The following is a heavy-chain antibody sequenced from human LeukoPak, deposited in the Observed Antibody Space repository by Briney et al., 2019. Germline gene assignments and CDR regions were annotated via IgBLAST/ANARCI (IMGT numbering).Heavy chain of an antibody. J-gene: IGHJ4*02. V-gene: IGHV3-7*01. CDR2: IRQDGSEK. Sequence: PGGFLRLSCAASGFTLSSNWMSWVRQAPGKGLEWVANIRQDGSEKYYVDSVKGRFTISRDNAKNSLYLQMNSLRAEDTAVYYCARNLGYCSGGSCFPFDYWGQGTLVTVSS. CDR1: GFTLSSNW. D-gene: IGHD2-15*01. CDR3: ARNLGYCSGGSCFPFDY.